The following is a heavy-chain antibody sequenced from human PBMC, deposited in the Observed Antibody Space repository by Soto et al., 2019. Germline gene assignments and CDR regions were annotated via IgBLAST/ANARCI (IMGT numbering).Heavy chain of an antibody. Sequence: EVQLLESGGGLVQPGGSLRLSCAASGFTFSSYAMSWVRQAPGKGLEWVSAISGSGGSTYYADSVKGRFTISRDNSKNTLYLQMNSLRAEDTAVYYCARIPITIFRLVIIPYYSYMDVWGKGTTVTVSS. J-gene: IGHJ6*03. CDR3: ARIPITIFRLVIIPYYSYMDV. D-gene: IGHD3-3*01. CDR1: GFTFSSYA. V-gene: IGHV3-23*01. CDR2: ISGSGGST.